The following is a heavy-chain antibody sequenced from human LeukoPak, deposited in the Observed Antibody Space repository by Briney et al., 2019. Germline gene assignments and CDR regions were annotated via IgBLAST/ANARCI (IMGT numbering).Heavy chain of an antibody. Sequence: QPGGTLRLSCAASGFTFSNYGMSWVRQAPGKGLEWVSAISGSGDSTYYADSVKGRFTISRDNSKNTLFLQMNSLRAEDTAVYYCAKWKTVAATDYWGQGTLVTVSS. CDR3: AKWKTVAATDY. V-gene: IGHV3-23*01. J-gene: IGHJ4*02. CDR1: GFTFSNYG. D-gene: IGHD6-19*01. CDR2: ISGSGDST.